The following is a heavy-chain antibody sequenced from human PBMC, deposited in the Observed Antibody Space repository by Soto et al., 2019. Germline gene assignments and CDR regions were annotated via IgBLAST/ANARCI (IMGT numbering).Heavy chain of an antibody. D-gene: IGHD6-13*01. V-gene: IGHV3-30*18. CDR2: ISYDGSNK. J-gene: IGHJ4*02. Sequence: GGSLRLSCAASGFTFSSYGMHWVRQAPGKGLEWVAVISYDGSNKYYADSVKGRFTISRDNSKNTLYLQMNSLRAEDTAVYYCAKPSGIAAQKTDYWGQGTLVTVSS. CDR3: AKPSGIAAQKTDY. CDR1: GFTFSSYG.